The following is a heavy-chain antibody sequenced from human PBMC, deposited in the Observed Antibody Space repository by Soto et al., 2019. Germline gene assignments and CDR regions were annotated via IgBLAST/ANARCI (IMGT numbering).Heavy chain of an antibody. Sequence: ASVKVSCKASGYTFTSYYMHWVRQAPGQGLEWMGIINPSGGSTSYAQKFQGRVTMTRDTSKNTLYLQMNSLRAEDTAVYYCAGSSGYYLYYYYGMDVWGQGTTVTVSS. J-gene: IGHJ6*02. V-gene: IGHV1-46*01. D-gene: IGHD3-22*01. CDR3: AGSSGYYLYYYYGMDV. CDR2: INPSGGST. CDR1: GYTFTSYY.